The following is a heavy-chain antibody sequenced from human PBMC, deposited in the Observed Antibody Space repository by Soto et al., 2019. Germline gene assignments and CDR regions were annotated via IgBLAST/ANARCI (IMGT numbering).Heavy chain of an antibody. V-gene: IGHV3-53*01. J-gene: IGHJ4*02. CDR2: IYAGGNT. D-gene: IGHD3-9*01. CDR3: ARVTTFYDILTSSYALNYFDY. CDR1: GFRVTSNY. Sequence: GSLRLSCAASGFRVTSNYMTWVRQAPGKGLECVSVIYAGGNTYYPDSVKGRFTISSDNSKNTLFLQMNNLRAEDTAVYYCARVTTFYDILTSSYALNYFDYWGQGTRVTVSS.